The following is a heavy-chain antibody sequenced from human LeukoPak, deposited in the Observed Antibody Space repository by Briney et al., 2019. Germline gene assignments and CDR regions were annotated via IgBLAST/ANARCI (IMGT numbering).Heavy chain of an antibody. D-gene: IGHD3-10*01. Sequence: PGGSLRLSCAASGFTFSSYWMSWVRQAPGKGLEWVANIKQDGSEKYYVDSVKGRFTISRDNAKNSLYLQMSSLRAEDTAVYYCARLPGYGSGSLDYWGQGTLVTVSS. CDR3: ARLPGYGSGSLDY. CDR2: IKQDGSEK. J-gene: IGHJ4*02. V-gene: IGHV3-7*01. CDR1: GFTFSSYW.